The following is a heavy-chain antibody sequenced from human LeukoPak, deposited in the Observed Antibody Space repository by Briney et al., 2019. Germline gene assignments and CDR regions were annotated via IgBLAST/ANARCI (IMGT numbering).Heavy chain of an antibody. Sequence: GGSLRLSCAASGFTFSSYAMHWVRQAPGKGLEWVAVISYDGSNKYYADSVKGRFTISRDNSKNTLYLQMNSLRAEDTAVYYCARVGTAMVRFYYFDYWGQGTLVTVFS. D-gene: IGHD5-18*01. V-gene: IGHV3-30-3*01. J-gene: IGHJ4*02. CDR3: ARVGTAMVRFYYFDY. CDR2: ISYDGSNK. CDR1: GFTFSSYA.